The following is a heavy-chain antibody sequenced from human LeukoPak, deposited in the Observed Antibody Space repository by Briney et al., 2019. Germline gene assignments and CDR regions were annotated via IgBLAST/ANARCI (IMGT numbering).Heavy chain of an antibody. D-gene: IGHD6-19*01. CDR1: GGSMNTYY. J-gene: IGHJ2*01. Sequence: SETLSLTCIVSGGSMNTYYWSWTRQFPGRGLQGIGYIHDSGTINFNPSLKSRVTMSIDTSKNQFSLNLTSVTAGDTAVYYCARDTSGWYFNLWGRGTLVTVSS. V-gene: IGHV4-59*01. CDR3: ARDTSGWYFNL. CDR2: IHDSGTI.